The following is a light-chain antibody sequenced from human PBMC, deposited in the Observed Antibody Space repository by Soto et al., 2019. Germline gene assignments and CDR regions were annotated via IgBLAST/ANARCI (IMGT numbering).Light chain of an antibody. J-gene: IGKJ1*01. CDR2: GAS. CDR1: QSVSNNY. V-gene: IGKV3D-20*02. CDR3: QQSYSTTWT. Sequence: EIVLTQSPATLSLSPGERATLSCRASQSVSNNYLAWYQQKPGQAPRLLIYGASNRATGIPDRFSGSGSGTDFTLTISSLQPEDFATYSCQQSYSTTWTFGQGTKVDIK.